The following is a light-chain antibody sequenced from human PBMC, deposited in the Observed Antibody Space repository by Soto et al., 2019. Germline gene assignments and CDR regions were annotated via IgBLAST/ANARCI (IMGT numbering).Light chain of an antibody. CDR2: DAS. CDR1: QSISDW. CDR3: QQDNSYSWT. J-gene: IGKJ1*01. Sequence: TNYAFAVQASTPDRVTITCRASQSISDWLAWYHQKPGTAPKLLIYDASSLESGVPSRFSGSGSGTEFTLTISCLQPDDFATYYCQQDNSYSWTFGQGTKADI. V-gene: IGKV1-5*01.